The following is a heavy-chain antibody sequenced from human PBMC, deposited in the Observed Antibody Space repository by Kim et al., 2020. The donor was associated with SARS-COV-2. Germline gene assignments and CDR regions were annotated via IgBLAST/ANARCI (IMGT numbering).Heavy chain of an antibody. CDR1: GYTLTELS. J-gene: IGHJ4*02. D-gene: IGHD3-10*01. V-gene: IGHV1-24*01. CDR3: ATPWGNVIWFGELNY. CDR2: FDPEDGET. Sequence: ASVKVSCKVSGYTLTELSMHWVRQAPGKGLEWMGGFDPEDGETIYAQKFQGRVTMTEDTSTDTAYMELSSLRSEDTAVYYCATPWGNVIWFGELNYWGQGTLVTVSS.